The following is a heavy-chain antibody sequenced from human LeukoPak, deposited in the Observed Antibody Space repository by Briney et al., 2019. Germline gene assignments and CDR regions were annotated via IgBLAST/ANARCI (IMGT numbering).Heavy chain of an antibody. CDR2: IYTSGST. D-gene: IGHD3-22*01. J-gene: IGHJ4*02. V-gene: IGHV4-4*07. CDR1: GGSISSYY. CDR3: ARSPHYYDSSGYYFRSFYFDY. Sequence: SETLSLTCTVSGGSISSYYWSWIRQPAGKGLEWIGRIYTSGSTNYNPSLKSRVTMSVDTSKNQFSLKLSSVTAADTAVYYCARSPHYYDSSGYYFRSFYFDYWGQGTLVTVSS.